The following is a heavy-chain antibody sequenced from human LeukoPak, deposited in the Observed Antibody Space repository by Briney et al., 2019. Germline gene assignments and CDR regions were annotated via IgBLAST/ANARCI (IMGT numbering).Heavy chain of an antibody. D-gene: IGHD6-6*01. CDR2: IYTSGCT. J-gene: IGHJ4*02. CDR1: GGSISSGSYY. CDR3: ARGSPVSSSYSYFDY. V-gene: IGHV4-61*02. Sequence: NPSETLSLTCTVSGGSISSGSYYWSWIRQPAGKGLEWIGRIYTSGCTNYNPSLKSRVTISVDTSKNQFSLKLSSVTAADTAVYYCARGSPVSSSYSYFDYWGQGTLVTVSS.